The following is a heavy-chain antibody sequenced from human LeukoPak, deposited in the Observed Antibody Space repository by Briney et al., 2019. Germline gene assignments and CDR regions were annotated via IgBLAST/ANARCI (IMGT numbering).Heavy chain of an antibody. Sequence: SVKVSCKASGGTFSSYAISWVRQAPGQGLEWMGGIIPIFGTANYAQKFQGRVTITADESTSTAYMELSSLRSEDTAVYYCARQTRAVLRFLEWLPYLWGQGTLVPVSS. V-gene: IGHV1-69*13. D-gene: IGHD3-3*01. CDR2: IIPIFGTA. J-gene: IGHJ4*02. CDR3: ARQTRAVLRFLEWLPYL. CDR1: GGTFSSYA.